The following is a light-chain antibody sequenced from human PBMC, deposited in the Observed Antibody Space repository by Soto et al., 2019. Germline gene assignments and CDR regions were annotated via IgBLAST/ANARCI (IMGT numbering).Light chain of an antibody. CDR3: QQYNNWLLT. V-gene: IGKV3-15*01. Sequence: EILMTQSPAILSVSPGERATLSCRASQSVSSFLAWYQQKPGQAPRLLIYGASTRATGIPARFSGSGSGTEFTLTISSLQSEDFAVYYCQQYNNWLLTVGGGTKVDIK. CDR1: QSVSSF. J-gene: IGKJ4*01. CDR2: GAS.